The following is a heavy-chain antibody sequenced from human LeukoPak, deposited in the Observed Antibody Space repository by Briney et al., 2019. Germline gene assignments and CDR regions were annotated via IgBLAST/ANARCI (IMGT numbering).Heavy chain of an antibody. CDR1: GFTVSNTY. CDR3: ARDNYDSSGFT. V-gene: IGHV3-53*01. Sequence: GGSLRLSCAASGFTVSNTYMSWVRQAPGKGLEWVSIIYSGGGTRYADSVKGRFTISRDNSRNALYLQMNSLRAEDTALYYCARDNYDSSGFTWGQGTLVTVSS. CDR2: IYSGGGT. J-gene: IGHJ4*02. D-gene: IGHD3-22*01.